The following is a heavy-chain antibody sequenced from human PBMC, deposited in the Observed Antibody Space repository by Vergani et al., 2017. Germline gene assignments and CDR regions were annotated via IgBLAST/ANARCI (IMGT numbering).Heavy chain of an antibody. CDR1: GGSFSSYP. CDR2: IIPIFGTT. D-gene: IGHD2-15*01. V-gene: IGHV1-69*12. J-gene: IGHJ4*02. Sequence: QVQLVQSGAEVKKPGSSVTVSCKTSGGSFSSYPISWVRQAPGQGLEWMGGIIPIFGTTNYTQKFHGRVSISADESTSTAYMELSSLRSDDTAVYYCARDFHGGGSDWGQGTLVTVSS. CDR3: ARDFHGGGSD.